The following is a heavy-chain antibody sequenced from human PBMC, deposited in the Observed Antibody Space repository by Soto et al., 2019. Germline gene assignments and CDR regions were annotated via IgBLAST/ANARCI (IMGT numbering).Heavy chain of an antibody. CDR1: GFTSSSYG. CDR3: AKDLESSSSLGVYYYYYGMDV. Sequence: GGSLRLSCAASGFTSSSYGMHWVRQAPGKGLEWVAVISYDGSNKYYADSVKGRFTISGDNSKNTLYLQMNSLRAEDTAVYYCAKDLESSSSLGVYYYYYGMDVWGQGTTVTVSS. V-gene: IGHV3-30*18. CDR2: ISYDGSNK. J-gene: IGHJ6*02. D-gene: IGHD6-6*01.